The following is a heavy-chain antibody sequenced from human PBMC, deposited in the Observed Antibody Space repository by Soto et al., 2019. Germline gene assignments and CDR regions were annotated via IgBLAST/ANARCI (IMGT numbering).Heavy chain of an antibody. CDR3: ARPRISIAAQQLGYYFDY. Sequence: EVQLVESGGGLVQPGGSLRLSCAASGFTFSSYSMNWVRQAPGKGLEWVSYISSSSSTIYYADSVKGRFTISRDNAKNSLYLQMNSLRAEDTAVYYCARPRISIAAQQLGYYFDYWGQGTLVTVSS. J-gene: IGHJ4*02. D-gene: IGHD6-6*01. CDR1: GFTFSSYS. V-gene: IGHV3-48*01. CDR2: ISSSSSTI.